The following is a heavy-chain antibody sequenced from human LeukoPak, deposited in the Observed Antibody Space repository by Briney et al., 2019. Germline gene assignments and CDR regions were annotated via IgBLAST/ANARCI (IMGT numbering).Heavy chain of an antibody. CDR3: TTWVGAHFDF. J-gene: IGHJ4*02. CDR1: GFTFSNYA. Sequence: GESLRLSCAAFGFTFSNYAMHWVRQAPGKGLEWVSTIDGPTFRTHYADPVMGRFTISRDNSKDTLYLQMNSLRAEDTAVYFCTTWVGAHFDFWGQGTLVTVSS. CDR2: IDGPTFRT. V-gene: IGHV3-23*01. D-gene: IGHD1-26*01.